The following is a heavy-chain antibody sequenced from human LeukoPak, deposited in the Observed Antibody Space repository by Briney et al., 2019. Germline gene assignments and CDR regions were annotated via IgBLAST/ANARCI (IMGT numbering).Heavy chain of an antibody. V-gene: IGHV1-18*01. Sequence: ASVKVTCKASGYTFTHYGITWVRQAPGQGLAWMGWINTYNGDTKCAQKLQGRVTMTTDTSTSTAFMELRSLRSDDSAVYYCARGIRSPLFDYWGLGTLVTVSP. CDR2: INTYNGDT. CDR3: ARGIRSPLFDY. D-gene: IGHD3-16*01. CDR1: GYTFTHYG. J-gene: IGHJ4*02.